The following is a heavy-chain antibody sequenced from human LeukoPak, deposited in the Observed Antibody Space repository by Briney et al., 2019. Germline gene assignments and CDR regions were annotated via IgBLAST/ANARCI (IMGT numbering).Heavy chain of an antibody. CDR2: IKQDGSEK. Sequence: PGGSLRLSCAASGFTFTTYWMAWVRQAPGKGLEWVANIKQDGSEKYYVDSVKGRFTISRDNAENSLYLQMNSLRAEDTAVYYCARDRAYGDYWGQGTLVTVSS. CDR3: ARDRAYGDY. J-gene: IGHJ4*02. D-gene: IGHD2-8*01. CDR1: GFTFTTYW. V-gene: IGHV3-7*01.